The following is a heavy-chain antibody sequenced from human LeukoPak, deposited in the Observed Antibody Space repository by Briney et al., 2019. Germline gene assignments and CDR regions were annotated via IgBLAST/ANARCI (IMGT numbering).Heavy chain of an antibody. CDR2: INPNSGGT. Sequence: ASVKVSCKASGYTFTGYYMHWVRQAPGQGLEWMGWINPNSGGTNYAQKFQGRVTMTRDTSISTAYMELSRLRSDDTAVYYCARDDIVVVPAAARLDYWGQGTLVTVSS. J-gene: IGHJ4*02. D-gene: IGHD2-2*01. CDR1: GYTFTGYY. CDR3: ARDDIVVVPAAARLDY. V-gene: IGHV1-2*02.